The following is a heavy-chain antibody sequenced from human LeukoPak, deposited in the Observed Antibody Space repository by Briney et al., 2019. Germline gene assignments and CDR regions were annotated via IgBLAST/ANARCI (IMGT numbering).Heavy chain of an antibody. V-gene: IGHV4-34*01. D-gene: IGHD6-13*01. CDR3: ARVRQQLDDNWFDP. CDR2: INHSGST. Sequence: PSETLSLTCAVYGGSFSGYYWSWIRQPPGKGLEWIGEINHSGSTNYNPSLKSRVTISVDTSKNQFSLKLSSVTAADTAVYYCARVRQQLDDNWFDPWGQGTLVTVSS. J-gene: IGHJ5*02. CDR1: GGSFSGYY.